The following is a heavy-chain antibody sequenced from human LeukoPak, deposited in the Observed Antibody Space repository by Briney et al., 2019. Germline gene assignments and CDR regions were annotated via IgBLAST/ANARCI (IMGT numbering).Heavy chain of an antibody. Sequence: ASVKVSCKASGYTFSSYDINWVRQATGQGLEWMGWMNPNSGNTGYAQKFQGRVTMTRNTSISIAYMELSSLRSEDTAVYYCARSPSPTTVTSFLFLDHYYYGKDVWGPRTT. V-gene: IGHV1-8*01. CDR1: GYTFSSYD. CDR3: ARSPSPTTVTSFLFLDHYYYGKDV. CDR2: MNPNSGNT. J-gene: IGHJ6*02. D-gene: IGHD4-17*01.